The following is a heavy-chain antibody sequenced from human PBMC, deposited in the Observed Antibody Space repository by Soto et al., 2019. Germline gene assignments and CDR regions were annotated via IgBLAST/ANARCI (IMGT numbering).Heavy chain of an antibody. Sequence: QVQLVQSGAEVKKPGASVKVSCKASGYTFTSYGISWVRQAPGQGLEWMGWISAYNGNTNYAQKLQGRVTMTTDTASSTAYVELRSLRSDDTAVYYCARYGDYVWGSYRLAIGGTFDIWGQGTMVTVSS. V-gene: IGHV1-18*01. CDR1: GYTFTSYG. J-gene: IGHJ3*02. CDR3: ARYGDYVWGSYRLAIGGTFDI. D-gene: IGHD3-16*02. CDR2: ISAYNGNT.